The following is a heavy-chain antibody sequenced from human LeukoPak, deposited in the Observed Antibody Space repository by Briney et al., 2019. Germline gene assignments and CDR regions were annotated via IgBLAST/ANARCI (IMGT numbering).Heavy chain of an antibody. V-gene: IGHV1-2*02. J-gene: IGHJ4*02. D-gene: IGHD3-10*01. CDR2: INPNSGGT. CDR3: ARVPLWFGEVY. CDR1: GYTFTGYY. Sequence: ASVKVSCKASGYTFTGYYMHWVRQAPGQGLEWMRWINPNSGGTNYAQKFQGGVTMTRDTSISTAYMELSRLRSDDTAVYYCARVPLWFGEVYWGQGTLVTVSS.